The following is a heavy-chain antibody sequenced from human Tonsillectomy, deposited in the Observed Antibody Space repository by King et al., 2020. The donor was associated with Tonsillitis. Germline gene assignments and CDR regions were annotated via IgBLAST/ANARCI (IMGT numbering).Heavy chain of an antibody. D-gene: IGHD2-2*01. Sequence: VQLQESGPGLVKPSETLSLTCTVSGGSISSYYWSWIQQPPGKGLEWIGXIYYSGSTNYNPSLKSRVTISVDTSKNQFSLKLSSVTAADTAVYYCARHCSSTSCYDGRDNWFDPWGQGTLVTVSS. CDR2: IYYSGST. V-gene: IGHV4-59*08. CDR3: ARHCSSTSCYDGRDNWFDP. CDR1: GGSISSYY. J-gene: IGHJ5*02.